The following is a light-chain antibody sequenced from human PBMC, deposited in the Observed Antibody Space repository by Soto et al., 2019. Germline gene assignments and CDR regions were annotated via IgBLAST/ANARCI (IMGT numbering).Light chain of an antibody. CDR3: SSYTSSSTLV. V-gene: IGLV2-14*01. CDR2: DVS. CDR1: SSDVGGYNY. J-gene: IGLJ1*01. Sequence: QSVLTQPASVSWSPGQSITISCTGTSSDVGGYNYVSWYQQHPGKAPKLMIYDVSNRPSGVSNRFSGSKSGNTASLTISGLQAEDEADYYCSSYTSSSTLVFGTGTKAT.